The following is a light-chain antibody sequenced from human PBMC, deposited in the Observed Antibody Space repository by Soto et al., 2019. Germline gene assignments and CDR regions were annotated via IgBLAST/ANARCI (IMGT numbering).Light chain of an antibody. CDR2: DAS. V-gene: IGKV1-5*01. CDR3: QQYNSYSQT. J-gene: IGKJ1*01. CDR1: QSISSW. Sequence: DIQMTQSPSTLAASVGDRVTITCRASQSISSWLAWYKQKPGKAPKVLIYDASSLESGVPSRFSGSGSGTEFTLTISSLQPDDFATYYCQQYNSYSQTFGQGTRWIS.